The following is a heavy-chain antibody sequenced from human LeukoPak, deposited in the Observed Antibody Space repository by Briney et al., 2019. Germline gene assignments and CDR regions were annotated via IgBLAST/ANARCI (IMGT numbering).Heavy chain of an antibody. CDR1: GGSISSYY. J-gene: IGHJ4*02. V-gene: IGHV4-59*01. Sequence: SETLSLTCTVSGGSISSYYWSWIRQPPGKGLEWIGYIYYSGSTNYNPSLKSRVTISVDTSKNQFSLKLSSVTAADTAVYYCARDRRRYSCSWYWGGVDYWGQGTLVTVSS. D-gene: IGHD6-13*01. CDR2: IYYSGST. CDR3: ARDRRRYSCSWYWGGVDY.